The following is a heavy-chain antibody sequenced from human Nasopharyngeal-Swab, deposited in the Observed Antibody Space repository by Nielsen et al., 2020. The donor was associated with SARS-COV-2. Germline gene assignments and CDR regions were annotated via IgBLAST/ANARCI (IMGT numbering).Heavy chain of an antibody. CDR3: ARDMVDDYGDAGPSYYYYGMDV. CDR1: GGSISSYY. CDR2: IYYSGST. D-gene: IGHD4-17*01. Sequence: SETLSLTCTVSGGSISSYYWSWIRQPPGKGLEWIGYIYYSGSTNYNPSLKSRVTISVDTSKNQFSLKLSSVTAADTAVYYCARDMVDDYGDAGPSYYYYGMDVWGQGTLVTVSS. J-gene: IGHJ6*02. V-gene: IGHV4-59*01.